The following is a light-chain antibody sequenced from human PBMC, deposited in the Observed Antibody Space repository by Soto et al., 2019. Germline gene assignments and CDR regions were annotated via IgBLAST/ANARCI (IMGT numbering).Light chain of an antibody. CDR3: QQRSNWPT. V-gene: IGKV1-9*01. CDR2: AAS. CDR1: QGIDSS. Sequence: ILFSHSPSSLSAAVGDRVSITFRARQGIDSSFAWYQQKPGKAPKLLIYAASSLQSGVPSRFSGSGSGTDFTLTISSLAPEDFAVYYCQQRSNWPTFGEGTRLEIK. J-gene: IGKJ5*01.